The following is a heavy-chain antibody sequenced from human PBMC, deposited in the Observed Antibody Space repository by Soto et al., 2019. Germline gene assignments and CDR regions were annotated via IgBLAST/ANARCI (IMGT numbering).Heavy chain of an antibody. V-gene: IGHV4-31*03. Sequence: QVQLQESGPGLVKPSQTLSLTCTVSGGSISSGGYYWSWIRQHPGKGLEWIGYIYYSGSTYYNPSLTSRVTISVDTSKNQFSLKLSSVTAADTAVYYCAREPDYGGNSRDRGAFDIWGQGTMVTVSS. CDR3: AREPDYGGNSRDRGAFDI. CDR2: IYYSGST. J-gene: IGHJ3*02. D-gene: IGHD4-17*01. CDR1: GGSISSGGYY.